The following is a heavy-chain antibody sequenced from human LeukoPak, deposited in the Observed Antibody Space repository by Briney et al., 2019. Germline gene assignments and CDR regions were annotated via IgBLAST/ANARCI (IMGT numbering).Heavy chain of an antibody. CDR2: IIPIFGTA. CDR3: ARDGQQLVLTDYYYYMDV. V-gene: IGHV1-69*05. D-gene: IGHD6-13*01. J-gene: IGHJ6*03. CDR1: GGTFSSYA. Sequence: GASVKVSCKASGGTFSSYAISWVRQAPGQGLEWMGGIIPIFGTANYAQKLQGRVTMTTDTSTSTAYMELRSLRSDDTAVYYCARDGQQLVLTDYYYYMDVWGKGTTVTISS.